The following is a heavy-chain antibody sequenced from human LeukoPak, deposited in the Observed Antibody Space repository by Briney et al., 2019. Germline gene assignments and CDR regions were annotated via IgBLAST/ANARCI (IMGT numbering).Heavy chain of an antibody. CDR2: IYHSGST. CDR3: ARDYYGSGSYLPF. CDR1: GYSISSGYY. J-gene: IGHJ4*02. V-gene: IGHV4-38-2*02. Sequence: SETLSLTCTVSGYSISSGYYWGWIRQPPGKGLEWIGSIYHSGSTYYNPSLKSRVTISVDTSKNQFSLKLSSVTAADTAVYYCARDYYGSGSYLPFWGQGTLVTVSS. D-gene: IGHD3-10*01.